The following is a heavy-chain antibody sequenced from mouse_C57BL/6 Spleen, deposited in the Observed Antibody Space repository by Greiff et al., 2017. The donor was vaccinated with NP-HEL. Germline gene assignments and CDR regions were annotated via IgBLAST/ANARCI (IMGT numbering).Heavy chain of an antibody. Sequence: EVQLQQSGPKVVNAGASVKLSCKSSGYSFSRYKMECVKQSHVKSLEWIEHINLFNGITNYNGNFKSKATLTVDISSSTAYMELSRLTSEDSEVYYCARSRLRPFAYWGQGTLVTVSA. V-gene: IGHV1-16*01. CDR1: GYSFSRYK. D-gene: IGHD3-2*02. CDR3: ARSRLRPFAY. CDR2: INLFNGIT. J-gene: IGHJ3*01.